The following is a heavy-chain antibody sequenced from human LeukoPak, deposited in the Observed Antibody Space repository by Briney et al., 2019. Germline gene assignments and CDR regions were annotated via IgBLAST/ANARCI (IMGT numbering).Heavy chain of an antibody. J-gene: IGHJ6*03. V-gene: IGHV4-59*01. CDR1: GGSISSYY. Sequence: SETLYLTCTVSGGSISSYYWSWIRQPPGKGLEWIGYIYYSGSTNYNPSLKSRVTISVDTSKNQFSLKLSSVTAADTAVYYCARAYYDFWSGYSHGYYMDVWGKGTTVTVSS. CDR2: IYYSGST. D-gene: IGHD3-3*01. CDR3: ARAYYDFWSGYSHGYYMDV.